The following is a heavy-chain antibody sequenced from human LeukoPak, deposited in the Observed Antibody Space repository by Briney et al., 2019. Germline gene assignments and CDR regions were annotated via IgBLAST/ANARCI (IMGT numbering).Heavy chain of an antibody. D-gene: IGHD6-19*01. Sequence: SVKVSCKASGGTFSSYAISWVRQAPGQGLEWMGGIIPIFGTANYAQKFQGRVTITADKSTSTAYMEPSSLRSEDTAVYYCAREGSIAVTGWFDPWGQGTLVTVSS. J-gene: IGHJ5*02. CDR2: IIPIFGTA. CDR3: AREGSIAVTGWFDP. V-gene: IGHV1-69*06. CDR1: GGTFSSYA.